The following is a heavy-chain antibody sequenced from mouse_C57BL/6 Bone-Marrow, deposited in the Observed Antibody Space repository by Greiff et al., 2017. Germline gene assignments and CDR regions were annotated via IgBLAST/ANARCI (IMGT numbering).Heavy chain of an antibody. V-gene: IGHV1-55*01. D-gene: IGHD2-12*01. CDR1: GYTFTSYW. CDR2: IYPGSGST. Sequence: QVQLQQPGAELVKPGASVKMSCKASGYTFTSYWITWVKQRPGQGLEWIGDIYPGSGSTNYNEKFKSKATLTVDTSSSTAYMQLSSLTSEDAAVYYGARDGDGYYSPYYAMDYWGQGTSVTVSS. J-gene: IGHJ4*01. CDR3: ARDGDGYYSPYYAMDY.